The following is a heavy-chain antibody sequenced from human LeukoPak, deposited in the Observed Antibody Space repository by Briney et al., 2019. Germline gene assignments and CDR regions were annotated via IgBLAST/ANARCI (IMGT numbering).Heavy chain of an antibody. CDR2: ISAYNGNT. V-gene: IGHV1-18*01. CDR1: GYTFTSYG. J-gene: IGHJ6*03. CDR3: ARGGYNWKGATVSDDYYYYYYYMDV. D-gene: IGHD1-1*01. Sequence: ASVKVSCKASGYTFTSYGISWVRQAPGQGLEWMGWISAYNGNTNYAQKLQGRVTMTTDTSTSTAYMELRSLRSDDTAVYYCARGGYNWKGATVSDDYYYYYYYMDVWGKGTTVTISS.